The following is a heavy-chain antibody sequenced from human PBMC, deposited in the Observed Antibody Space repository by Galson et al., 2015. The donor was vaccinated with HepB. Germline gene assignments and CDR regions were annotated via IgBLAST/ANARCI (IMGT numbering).Heavy chain of an antibody. D-gene: IGHD2-15*01. CDR3: ARDSSNIVVVVAATLPGYYYGMDV. CDR2: ISYDGSNK. J-gene: IGHJ6*02. V-gene: IGHV3-30-3*01. Sequence: SLRLSCAASGFTFSSYAMHWVRQAPGKGLEWVAVISYDGSNKYYADSVKGRFTISRDNSKNTLYLQMNSLRAEDTAVYYCARDSSNIVVVVAATLPGYYYGMDVWGQGTTVTVSS. CDR1: GFTFSSYA.